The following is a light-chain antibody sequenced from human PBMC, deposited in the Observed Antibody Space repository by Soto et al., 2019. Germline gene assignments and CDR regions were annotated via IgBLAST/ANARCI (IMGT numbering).Light chain of an antibody. J-gene: IGLJ3*02. Sequence: QSALTQPASVSGSPGQSITISCTGTSNDVGGYNYVSWYQQHPGKAPKLMIYEVSNRPSGVSNRFSGSKSGNTASLTISGLQAEDEADYYCSSYTFGIKVFGGGTKLTVL. CDR1: SNDVGGYNY. V-gene: IGLV2-14*01. CDR2: EVS. CDR3: SSYTFGIKV.